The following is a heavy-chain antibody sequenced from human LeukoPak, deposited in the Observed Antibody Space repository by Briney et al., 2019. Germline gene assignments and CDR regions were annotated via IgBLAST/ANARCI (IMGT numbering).Heavy chain of an antibody. Sequence: GGSLRLSCAASGFTFDDYAMHWVRQAPGKGLEWVSGISWNSGSINYADSVKGRFTISRDNAKKSLYLQMNSLRAEDTALYYCEKESIAAFGYNWSAPGGQEPLVTVSS. CDR2: ISWNSGSI. CDR3: EKESIAAFGYNWSAP. V-gene: IGHV3-9*01. J-gene: IGHJ5*02. CDR1: GFTFDDYA. D-gene: IGHD6-13*01.